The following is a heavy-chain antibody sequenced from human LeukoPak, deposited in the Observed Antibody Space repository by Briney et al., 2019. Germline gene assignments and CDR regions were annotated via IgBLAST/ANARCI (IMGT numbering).Heavy chain of an antibody. D-gene: IGHD1-26*01. Sequence: PGGSLRLSCAASGFTITTYDVNWLPQAQGKGLEWVSGIGGGGTEYYAGSVKGRFIISSDSSQNLVHLRMNSLTVEDTAVYYCARAQGALDYWGQGTPVTVSS. CDR1: GFTITTYD. J-gene: IGHJ4*02. CDR2: IGGGGTE. CDR3: ARAQGALDY. V-gene: IGHV3-23*01.